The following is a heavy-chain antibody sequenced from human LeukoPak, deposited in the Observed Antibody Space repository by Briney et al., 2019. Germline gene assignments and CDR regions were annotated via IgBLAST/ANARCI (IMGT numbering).Heavy chain of an antibody. J-gene: IGHJ6*02. CDR2: IYYSGTT. V-gene: IGHV4-59*08. CDR1: GGSISSYY. D-gene: IGHD6-13*01. Sequence: PSETLSLTCTVSGGSISSYYWSWIRQPPGKGLEWIGYIYYSGTTNYNPSLKSRVTISVDTPKNQFSLKLRSVTAADTAVYYCARTSASTWYTTYYGMDVWGQGTTVTVSS. CDR3: ARTSASTWYTTYYGMDV.